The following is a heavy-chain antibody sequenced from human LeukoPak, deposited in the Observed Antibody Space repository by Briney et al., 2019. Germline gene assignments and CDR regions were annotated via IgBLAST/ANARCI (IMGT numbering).Heavy chain of an antibody. D-gene: IGHD6-13*01. CDR1: GFTFSSYA. J-gene: IGHJ5*02. V-gene: IGHV3-30*01. CDR3: ARELRAAAGVNWFDP. Sequence: GGSLRLSCAASGFTFSSYAMHWVRQAPGKGLEWVAVISYDGSNKYYADSVKGRFTISRDNSKNTLYLQMNSLRAEDTAVYYCARELRAAAGVNWFDPWGQGTLVTVSS. CDR2: ISYDGSNK.